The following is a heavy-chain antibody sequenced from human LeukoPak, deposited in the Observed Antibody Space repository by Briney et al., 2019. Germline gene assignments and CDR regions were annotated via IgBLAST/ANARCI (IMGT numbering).Heavy chain of an antibody. Sequence: ASVTVSCTASGYTFTSYAMNWVRQAPGQGLEWMGWINTNSGGTNYAQKFQGRVTMTRDTSISTAYMDLSRLRSDDTAVYYCARGGSFSGDAFDIWGQGTMVTVSS. D-gene: IGHD2-15*01. CDR3: ARGGSFSGDAFDI. V-gene: IGHV1-2*02. CDR1: GYTFTSYA. J-gene: IGHJ3*02. CDR2: INTNSGGT.